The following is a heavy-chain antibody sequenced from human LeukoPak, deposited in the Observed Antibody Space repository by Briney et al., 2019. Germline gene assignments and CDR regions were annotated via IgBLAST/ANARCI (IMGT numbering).Heavy chain of an antibody. V-gene: IGHV4-59*08. CDR1: GGSIISYY. CDR2: INYSGST. CDR3: ARHDATSVPRPHFRL. D-gene: IGHD1-26*01. Sequence: SAALALSCTAAGGSIISYYWSGSRQPPGKGLEGSGYINYSGSTNYNPSLQSRVTISVDTSKNKVSLKLRAVTAADTAVYYCARHDATSVPRPHFRLWGQGTLVTVSS. J-gene: IGHJ1*01.